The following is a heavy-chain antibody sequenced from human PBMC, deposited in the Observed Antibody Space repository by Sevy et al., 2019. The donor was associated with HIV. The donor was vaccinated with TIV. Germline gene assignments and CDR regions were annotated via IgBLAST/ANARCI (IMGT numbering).Heavy chain of an antibody. CDR2: MSPKSGKT. CDR3: ARLSGGY. Sequence: ASVKVSCKASGYTFTSYDTNWVRQATGQGLEWMGWMSPKSGKTGYAQRFQGRVTMTRNTSISTAYMEVSSLRSEDTAVYYCARLSGGYWGQGTLVTVSS. CDR1: GYTFTSYD. D-gene: IGHD3-10*01. V-gene: IGHV1-8*01. J-gene: IGHJ4*02.